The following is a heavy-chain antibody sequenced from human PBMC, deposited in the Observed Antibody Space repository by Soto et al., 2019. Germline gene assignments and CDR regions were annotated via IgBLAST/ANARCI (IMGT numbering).Heavy chain of an antibody. CDR2: IYYSGRT. V-gene: IGHV4-31*03. D-gene: IGHD6-6*01. CDR1: GGSISSVGYY. J-gene: IGHJ5*02. CDR3: ARGSFSSSSSWFDP. Sequence: QVQLQESGPGLVKPSQTLSLTCTVSGGSISSVGYYWSWIRQHPGKGLEWIGYIYYSGRTYYNPSLHSRVSLAVDTTENKSSLKLTSVTAADTSVYYCARGSFSSSSSWFDPWGRGTLVTVSS.